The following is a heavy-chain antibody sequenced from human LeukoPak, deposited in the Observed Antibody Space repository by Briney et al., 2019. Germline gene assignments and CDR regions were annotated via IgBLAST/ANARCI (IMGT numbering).Heavy chain of an antibody. CDR1: GFTFSSYA. J-gene: IGHJ6*01. CDR3: GKGRAPRQRANQP. D-gene: IGHD2-2*01. V-gene: IGHV3-23*01. Sequence: GGSLRLSCAASGFTFSSYAMSWVRQAPGKGLEWVSAISGSGGTTYYADSVKGRFTISRDNSKSTLYVQMNSLRAEDTAVYYCGKGRAPRQRANQPRGQGTPGTLSP. CDR2: ISGSGGTT.